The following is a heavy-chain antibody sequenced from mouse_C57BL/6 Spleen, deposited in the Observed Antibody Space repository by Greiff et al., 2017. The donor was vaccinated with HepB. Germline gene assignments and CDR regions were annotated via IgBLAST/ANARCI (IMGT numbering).Heavy chain of an antibody. Sequence: QVQLQQSGPELVKPGASVKISCKASGYAFSSSWMNWVKQRPGKGLEWIGRIYPGDGDTNYNGKFKGKATLTADKSSSTAYMQLCSLTSEYSAVYFCARPGGYSLDYWGQGTTLTVSS. J-gene: IGHJ2*01. V-gene: IGHV1-82*01. CDR1: GYAFSSSW. D-gene: IGHD2-3*01. CDR2: IYPGDGDT. CDR3: ARPGGYSLDY.